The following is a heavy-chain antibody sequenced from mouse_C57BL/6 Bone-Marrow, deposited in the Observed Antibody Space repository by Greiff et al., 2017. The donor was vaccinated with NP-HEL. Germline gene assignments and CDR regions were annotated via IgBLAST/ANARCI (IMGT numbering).Heavy chain of an antibody. V-gene: IGHV1-82*01. D-gene: IGHD1-1*01. CDR2: IYPGDGDT. J-gene: IGHJ2*01. CDR1: GYAFSSSW. Sequence: QVQLKQSGPELVKPGASVKISCKASGYAFSSSWMNWVKQRPGKGLEWIGRIYPGDGDTNYNGKFKGKATLTADKSSSTAYMQLSSLTSEDSAVYFCARLGSSYYYFDYWGQGTTLTVSS. CDR3: ARLGSSYYYFDY.